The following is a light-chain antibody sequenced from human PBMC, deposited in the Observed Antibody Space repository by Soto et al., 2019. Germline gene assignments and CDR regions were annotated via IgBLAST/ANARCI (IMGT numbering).Light chain of an antibody. J-gene: IGKJ1*01. CDR3: QQANSYPWT. Sequence: DIQMTQAPSSVSASVGDSVTVTCRASQGVSDWVAWYQQKPGEAPKLLIYGSSSLLSGVPSRFSGTRSGTDFTLTISSVQPEDFATYYCQQANSYPWTFGQGTKVDNK. V-gene: IGKV1-12*01. CDR1: QGVSDW. CDR2: GSS.